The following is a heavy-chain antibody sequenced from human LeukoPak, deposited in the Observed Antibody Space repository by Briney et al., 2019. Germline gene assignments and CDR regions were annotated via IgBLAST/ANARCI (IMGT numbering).Heavy chain of an antibody. CDR3: ARSPAFYDGAVVKYYFDY. J-gene: IGHJ4*02. CDR1: GFTVSSNY. Sequence: GGSLRLSCAASGFTVSSNYMSWVRQAPGRGLEWVSIIYTGGTTHYADSVKGRFTISRDNSKNTLYLEMNSLRAEDAAVYFCARSPAFYDGAVVKYYFDYWGQGTLVTVSS. V-gene: IGHV3-53*01. D-gene: IGHD6-19*01. CDR2: IYTGGTT.